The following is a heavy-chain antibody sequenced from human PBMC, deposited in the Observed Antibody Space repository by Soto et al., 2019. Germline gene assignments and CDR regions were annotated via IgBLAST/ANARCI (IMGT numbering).Heavy chain of an antibody. V-gene: IGHV3-21*01. CDR2: ISSSSSYI. J-gene: IGHJ4*02. D-gene: IGHD1-26*01. CDR3: ARFGRATDSFDY. Sequence: GGSLRLSCAASGFTFSSYSMNWVRQAPGKGLEWVSSISSSSSYIYYADSVKGRFTISGDNAKNSLYLQMNSLRAEDTAVYYCARFGRATDSFDYWGQGTLVTVSS. CDR1: GFTFSSYS.